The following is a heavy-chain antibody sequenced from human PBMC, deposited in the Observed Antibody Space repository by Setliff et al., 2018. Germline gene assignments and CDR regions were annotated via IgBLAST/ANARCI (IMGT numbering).Heavy chain of an antibody. V-gene: IGHV1-18*04. CDR1: GYIFAGYY. CDR3: SRLVRYCTRTSCQRLSGGEF. D-gene: IGHD2-15*01. Sequence: ASVKVSCKASGYIFAGYYMHWMRQAPGQGLEWMGWISAHTGNTYYTPKLHGRVTLTTDTSTSTAYMELTSLGSDDTAVYYCSRLVRYCTRTSCQRLSGGEFWGQGTLVTVSS. J-gene: IGHJ4*02. CDR2: ISAHTGNT.